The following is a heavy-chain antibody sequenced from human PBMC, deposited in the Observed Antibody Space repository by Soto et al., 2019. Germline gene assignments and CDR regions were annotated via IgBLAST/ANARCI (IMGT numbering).Heavy chain of an antibody. V-gene: IGHV1-69*06. CDR2: IIPIFGTA. J-gene: IGHJ5*02. D-gene: IGHD6-19*01. CDR1: GGTFISYA. CDR3: ARGGRRGQWLVPDWFDP. Sequence: WASVKVSCKASGGTFISYAISWVRQAPGQGLEWMGGIIPIFGTANYAQKFQGRVTITADKSTSTAYMELSSLRSEDTAVYYCARGGRRGQWLVPDWFDPWGQGTLVTVSS.